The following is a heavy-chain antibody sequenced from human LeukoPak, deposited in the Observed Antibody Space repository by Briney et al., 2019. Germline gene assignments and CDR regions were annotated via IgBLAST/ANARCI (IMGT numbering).Heavy chain of an antibody. D-gene: IGHD6-6*01. J-gene: IGHJ5*02. CDR1: GYTFTGYY. Sequence: GASVKVSCKASGYTFTGYYMHWVRQAPGQGLEWMGWINPNSGGTNYAQKFQGRVTMTRDTSISTAYLQWSSLKASDTAMYYCARQRGSPANWFDPWGQGTLVTVSS. CDR2: INPNSGGT. V-gene: IGHV1-2*02. CDR3: ARQRGSPANWFDP.